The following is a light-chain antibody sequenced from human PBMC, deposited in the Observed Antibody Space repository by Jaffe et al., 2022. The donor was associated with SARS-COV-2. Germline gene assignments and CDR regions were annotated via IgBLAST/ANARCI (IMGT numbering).Light chain of an antibody. J-gene: IGKJ2*01. CDR1: QAVRTS. V-gene: IGKV3-20*01. Sequence: EIVLTQSPGTLSLSPGERATLSCRASQAVRTSLAWYQQRPGQAPRLLIYSASIRATGTPDRFSGSGSGTDFTLTISRLEPEDFAVYYCQQYNGSPYTFGQGTKLEIK. CDR2: SAS. CDR3: QQYNGSPYT.